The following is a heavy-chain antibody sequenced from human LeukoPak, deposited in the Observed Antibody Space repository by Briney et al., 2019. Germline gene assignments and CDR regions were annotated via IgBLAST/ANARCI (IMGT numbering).Heavy chain of an antibody. V-gene: IGHV3-30*04. J-gene: IGHJ4*02. CDR1: GFTFSSYA. CDR2: ISYDGSNK. D-gene: IGHD6-19*01. CDR3: ARLKAVAGPHYYFDY. Sequence: GGSLRLSCGASGFTFSSYAMHWVRQAPGKGLEGVAVISYDGSNKDYADSVKGRFTISRDDSKNTLFLQMNSLRNDDTAVYYCARLKAVAGPHYYFDYWGQGTLVTVSS.